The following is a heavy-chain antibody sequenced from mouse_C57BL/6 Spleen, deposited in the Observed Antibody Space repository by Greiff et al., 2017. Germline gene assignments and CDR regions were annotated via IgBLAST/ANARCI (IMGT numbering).Heavy chain of an antibody. CDR3: ARGAAQATWGAMDY. Sequence: QVQLKESDAELVKPGASVKISCKVSGYTFTDHTIHWMKQRPEQGLEWIGYIYPRDGSTTYNEKFKGKATVTADKSSSTAYMQLSSRTAEDSAVYFCARGAAQATWGAMDYWGQGTAVTVSS. J-gene: IGHJ4*01. CDR2: IYPRDGST. CDR1: GYTFTDHT. D-gene: IGHD3-2*02. V-gene: IGHV1-78*01.